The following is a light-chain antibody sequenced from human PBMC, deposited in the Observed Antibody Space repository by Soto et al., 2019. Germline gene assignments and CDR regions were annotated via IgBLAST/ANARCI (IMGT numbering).Light chain of an antibody. CDR1: QSVSSSY. CDR2: GAS. Sequence: EIVLTQSPGTLSLSPGERATLSCRASQSVSSSYLAWYQQKPGQAPRLLIYGASSRATGIPDRISGSGSGTDFTLTINRLEPEDFAVYYCQQYGSSPSTFGQGTRLEIK. CDR3: QQYGSSPST. J-gene: IGKJ5*01. V-gene: IGKV3-20*01.